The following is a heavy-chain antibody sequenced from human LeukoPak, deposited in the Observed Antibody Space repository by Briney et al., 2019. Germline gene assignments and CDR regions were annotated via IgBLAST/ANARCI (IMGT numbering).Heavy chain of an antibody. Sequence: GGSLRLSCAASGFTFSSYWMSWVRQAPGKGLEWVANIKQDGSEKYYVDSVKGRFTISRDNAKNSLYLQMNSLRAEDTAVYYCASVKWSLVRGATLGDYWGQGTLVTVSS. CDR3: ASVKWSLVRGATLGDY. D-gene: IGHD3-10*01. CDR2: IKQDGSEK. V-gene: IGHV3-7*01. CDR1: GFTFSSYW. J-gene: IGHJ4*02.